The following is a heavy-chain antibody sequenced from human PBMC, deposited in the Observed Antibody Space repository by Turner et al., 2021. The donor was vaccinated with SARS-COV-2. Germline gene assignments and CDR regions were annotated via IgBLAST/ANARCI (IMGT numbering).Heavy chain of an antibody. CDR3: ARETADSGSYQDWYFDL. CDR2: IYYSGST. J-gene: IGHJ2*01. Sequence: QLQLQEPGPGLVKPSETLSLTCTVSGCSISSSSYYWGWIRQPPGKGLEWIGSIYYSGSTYYNPSLKSRVTIAVDTSKNQVSLKLSSVTAADTAVYDCARETADSGSYQDWYFDLWGRGTLVTVSS. V-gene: IGHV4-39*02. D-gene: IGHD1-26*01. CDR1: GCSISSSSYY.